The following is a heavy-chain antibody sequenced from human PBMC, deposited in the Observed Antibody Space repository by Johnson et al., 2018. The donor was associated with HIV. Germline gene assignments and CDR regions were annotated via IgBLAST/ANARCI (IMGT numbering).Heavy chain of an antibody. CDR1: GFTFNNAW. V-gene: IGHV3-7*01. D-gene: IGHD4-17*01. CDR2: IKQDGSEK. J-gene: IGHJ3*02. Sequence: VQLVESGGGLVKPGGSLRLSCAVSGFTFNNAWMSWVRQAPGKGLEWVANIKQDGSEKYYVDSVKGRFTISRDNAKNTLYLQMNSLRAEDTAVDYCAREGRMDYGAPRAAFDIWGQGTMVTVSS. CDR3: AREGRMDYGAPRAAFDI.